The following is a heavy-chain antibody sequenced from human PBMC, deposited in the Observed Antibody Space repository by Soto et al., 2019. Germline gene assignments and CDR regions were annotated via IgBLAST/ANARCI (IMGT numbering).Heavy chain of an antibody. Sequence: PVGSLRLSCAASGFTVSSNCMSWVRQAPGKGLEWVSVIYSGGSTYYADSVKGRFTISRDNSKNTLYLQMNSLRAEDTAVYYCARVLAFYYYGMDVWDQGTTLTVSS. CDR1: GFTVSSNC. CDR3: ARVLAFYYYGMDV. J-gene: IGHJ6*02. V-gene: IGHV3-53*01. CDR2: IYSGGST.